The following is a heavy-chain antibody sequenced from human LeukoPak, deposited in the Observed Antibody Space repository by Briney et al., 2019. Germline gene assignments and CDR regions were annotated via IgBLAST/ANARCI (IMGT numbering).Heavy chain of an antibody. CDR3: ARRRGYSGPWRFDP. D-gene: IGHD5-18*01. Sequence: SETLSLTCAVYGGSFSGYYWSWIRQPPGKGLEWIGEINRSGSTNYNPSLKSRVTISVDTSKNQFSLKLSSVTAADTAMYYCARRRGYSGPWRFDPWGQGTLVTVSS. V-gene: IGHV4-34*01. CDR2: INRSGST. CDR1: GGSFSGYY. J-gene: IGHJ5*02.